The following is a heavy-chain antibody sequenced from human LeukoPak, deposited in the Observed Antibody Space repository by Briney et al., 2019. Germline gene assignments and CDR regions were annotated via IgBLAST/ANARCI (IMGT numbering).Heavy chain of an antibody. J-gene: IGHJ6*02. CDR1: GYTFTSYG. D-gene: IGHD3-22*01. V-gene: IGHV1-18*01. Sequence: ASVKVSCKASGYTFTSYGISWVRQAPGQGLEWMGWISAYNGNTNYAQKPQGRVTMTTDTSTSTAYMELRSLRSDDTAVYYCARDRPDYYDSIRAYYGMDVWGQGTTVTVSS. CDR2: ISAYNGNT. CDR3: ARDRPDYYDSIRAYYGMDV.